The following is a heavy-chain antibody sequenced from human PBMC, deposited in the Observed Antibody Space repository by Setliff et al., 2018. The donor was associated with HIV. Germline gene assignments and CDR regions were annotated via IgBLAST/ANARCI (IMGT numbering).Heavy chain of an antibody. CDR2: IYTSGST. Sequence: ASETLSLTCTVSGGSINSGSYYWSWIRQPAGKGLEWIRHIYTSGSTNYNPSLKSRVTISVDTSKTQFSLRLNSLTATDTALYYCARASVGATGLYAFDIWGQGTVVTVSS. D-gene: IGHD1-26*01. CDR1: GGSINSGSYY. V-gene: IGHV4-61*09. CDR3: ARASVGATGLYAFDI. J-gene: IGHJ3*02.